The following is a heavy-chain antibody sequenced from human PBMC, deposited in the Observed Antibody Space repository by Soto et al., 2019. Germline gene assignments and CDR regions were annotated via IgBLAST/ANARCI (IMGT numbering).Heavy chain of an antibody. CDR3: AKDLGSTRPRNYFDY. J-gene: IGHJ4*01. D-gene: IGHD2-2*01. CDR2: ISDSGGRT. CDR1: GLTSSSYA. Sequence: PGGSLRLSCAASGLTSSSYAMSWVRQAPGKGLEWVSVISDSGGRTYYADSVKGRFTISRDNSKNALYLQMNSLRAEDTAVYFCAKDLGSTRPRNYFDYWGHGTLVTVSS. V-gene: IGHV3-23*01.